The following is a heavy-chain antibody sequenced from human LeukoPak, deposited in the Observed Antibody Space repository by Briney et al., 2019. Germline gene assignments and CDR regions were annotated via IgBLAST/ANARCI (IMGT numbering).Heavy chain of an antibody. D-gene: IGHD1-26*01. V-gene: IGHV3-33*01. J-gene: IGHJ4*02. CDR2: IWYDGSNK. CDR3: ARGAIYSGSFSFDY. CDR1: GFTFSSYG. Sequence: PGGSLRLSCAASGFTFSSYGMDWVRQAPGKGLEWVAVIWYDGSNKYYADSVKGRFTISRDNSKNTLYLQMNSLRAEDTAVYYCARGAIYSGSFSFDYWGQGTLVTVSS.